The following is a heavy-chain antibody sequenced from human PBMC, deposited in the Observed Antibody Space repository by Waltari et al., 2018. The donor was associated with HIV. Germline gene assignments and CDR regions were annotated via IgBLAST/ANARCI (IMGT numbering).Heavy chain of an antibody. V-gene: IGHV1-8*01. CDR2: MDPKCGRR. CDR3: ARGRERSTVDYFRVHHWFDP. D-gene: IGHD4-17*01. J-gene: IGHJ5*02. Sequence: QVPLVQSGSEVSRPRPSVRVSCTTSGYTTNNYEITCVPHAPDPGLEWMAYMDPKCGRRGNARKCQAGRERLIMTWDSSKATAFLEVGGLESEDTAIYYCARGRERSTVDYFRVHHWFDPWAQGSRVVVSS. CDR1: GYTTNNYE.